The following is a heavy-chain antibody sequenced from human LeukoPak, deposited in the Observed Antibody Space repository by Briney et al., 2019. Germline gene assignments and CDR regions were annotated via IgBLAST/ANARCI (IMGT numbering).Heavy chain of an antibody. CDR3: ARAIDYGSGSYLLDY. CDR2: INPKSGGK. D-gene: IGHD3-10*01. CDR1: PNTYPGYF. V-gene: IGHV1-2*02. Sequence: ASVNDSFKATPNTYPGYFLHWVRQPRCQRLEWMGCINPKSGGKKYAQKFQGRVTMTRDTSIRTAYTKLSRLTSDDTAVYYCARAIDYGSGSYLLDYWGQGTLVTVSS. J-gene: IGHJ4*02.